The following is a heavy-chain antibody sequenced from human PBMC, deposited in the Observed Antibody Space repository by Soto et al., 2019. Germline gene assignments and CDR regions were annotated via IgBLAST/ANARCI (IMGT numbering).Heavy chain of an antibody. CDR1: GYTFTSNG. CDR2: ISVGNGNT. CDR3: VRGPFYGSS. D-gene: IGHD6-13*01. Sequence: GASVKVSCKASGYTFTSNGISWVRQAHGQGLEWIGWISVGNGNTIYAQKLQGRVTITRDTSTSTAYMELSSLRAEDTAVYYCVRGPFYGSSWGQGTLVTVSS. J-gene: IGHJ4*02. V-gene: IGHV1-18*01.